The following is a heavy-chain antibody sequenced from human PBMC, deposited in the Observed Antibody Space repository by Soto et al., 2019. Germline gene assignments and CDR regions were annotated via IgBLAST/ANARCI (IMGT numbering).Heavy chain of an antibody. CDR1: GGTFGNSA. CDR3: ARDGDPQSAFWSGPLGGGRFDP. V-gene: IGHV1-69*12. CDR2: IVPMFGTA. J-gene: IGHJ5*02. D-gene: IGHD3-3*01. Sequence: QVQLVQSGAEVKKPGSSVNVSCKTSGGTFGNSAVTWVRQAPGQGLEWLGGIVPMFGTANYAQKFQGRVTITAAESTIPAYMELNSLQTDATAVYYCARDGDPQSAFWSGPLGGGRFDPWGQGTLVTVSS.